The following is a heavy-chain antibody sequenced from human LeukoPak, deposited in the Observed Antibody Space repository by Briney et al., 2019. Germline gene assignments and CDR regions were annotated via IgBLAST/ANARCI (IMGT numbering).Heavy chain of an antibody. CDR3: VRHEDFDY. Sequence: GESLKISCKASGYTFSTYWIGWVRQMPGKGLEWMGIIYPGDSDTRYSPSFQGRVTISADKSISTTYLQWSSLKASDTAMYYCVRHEDFDYWGQGTLVTVSS. J-gene: IGHJ4*02. V-gene: IGHV5-51*01. CDR2: IYPGDSDT. CDR1: GYTFSTYW.